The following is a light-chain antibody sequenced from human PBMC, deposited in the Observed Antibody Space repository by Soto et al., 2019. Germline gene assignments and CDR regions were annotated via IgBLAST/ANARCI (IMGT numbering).Light chain of an antibody. J-gene: IGKJ1*01. V-gene: IGKV1-39*01. CDR1: QSISSY. CDR3: QQSYSTLWT. CDR2: AAS. Sequence: IQMTQSPSSLSASVGDRVTITCRASQSISSYLNWYQQKPGKAPKLLIYAASSLQGGVPSRFSGSGSGTDFTLTISSLQPEDFATYYCQQSYSTLWTFGQGTKVDIK.